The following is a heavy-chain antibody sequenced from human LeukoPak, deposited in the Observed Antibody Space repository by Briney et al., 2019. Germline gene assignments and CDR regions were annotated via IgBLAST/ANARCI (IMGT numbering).Heavy chain of an antibody. CDR3: AKGSIAAAAALDV. CDR2: IRYDGSNK. CDR1: GFTFSSYG. J-gene: IGHJ6*04. D-gene: IGHD6-13*01. Sequence: GGSLRPSCAASGFTFSSYGMHWVRQAPGKGLEWVAFIRYDGSNKYYADSVKGRFTISRDNSKNTLYLQMNSLRAEDTAVYYCAKGSIAAAAALDVWGKGTTVTVSS. V-gene: IGHV3-30*02.